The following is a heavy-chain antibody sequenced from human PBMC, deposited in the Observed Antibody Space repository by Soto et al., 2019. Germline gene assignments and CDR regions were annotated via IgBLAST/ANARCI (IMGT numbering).Heavy chain of an antibody. CDR1: GDSVSSNSAA. J-gene: IGHJ2*01. CDR3: ARVSIAARPDWYFDL. D-gene: IGHD6-6*01. Sequence: SQTLSLTCAISGDSVSSNSAAWNWIRQSPSRGLEWLGKTYYRSKWYNDYAVSVKSRITINPDTSKNQFSLQLNSVTPEDTAVYYGARVSIAARPDWYFDLWGRGTLVTVSS. CDR2: TYYRSKWYN. V-gene: IGHV6-1*01.